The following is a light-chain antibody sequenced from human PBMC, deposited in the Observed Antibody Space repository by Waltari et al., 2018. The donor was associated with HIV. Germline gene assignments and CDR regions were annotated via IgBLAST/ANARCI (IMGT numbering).Light chain of an antibody. J-gene: IGKJ1*01. V-gene: IGKV3-15*01. CDR3: QQYNNWPPT. Sequence: EIVMTQSPATLSVSPGESATLPCRASQSVSSNFAWYQQKPGQAPRLLIYGASTRATGSPARFSGSGSGTEFTLTISSLQSEDFAVYYCQQYNNWPPTFGQGTKVEIK. CDR2: GAS. CDR1: QSVSSN.